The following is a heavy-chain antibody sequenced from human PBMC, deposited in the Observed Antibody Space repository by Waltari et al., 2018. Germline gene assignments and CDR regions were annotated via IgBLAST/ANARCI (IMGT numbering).Heavy chain of an antibody. J-gene: IGHJ4*02. V-gene: IGHV4-4*09. CDR1: GGSISSYY. Sequence: QVQLQESGPGLVKPSETLSLTCTVSGGSISSYYWSWIRQPPGKGLEWIGYIYTSGSTNYTPSLKSRVTISVDTSKNQFSLKLSSVTAADTAVYYCAREYSSGYYLHFDYWGQGTLVTVSS. CDR2: IYTSGST. CDR3: AREYSSGYYLHFDY. D-gene: IGHD3-22*01.